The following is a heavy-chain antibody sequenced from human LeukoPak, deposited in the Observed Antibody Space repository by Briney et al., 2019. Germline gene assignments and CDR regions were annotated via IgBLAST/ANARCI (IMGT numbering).Heavy chain of an antibody. CDR2: IYYSGST. CDR3: ARRGYCSGGSCYSFDY. D-gene: IGHD2-15*01. V-gene: IGHV4-59*08. CDR1: GGAISNYY. Sequence: SETLSLTCTVSGGAISNYYWSWIRQPPGKGLEWIGYIYYSGSTNYNPSLKSRVTISVDTSKNQLSLKLSSVTAADTAVYYCARRGYCSGGSCYSFDYWGQGTLVTVSS. J-gene: IGHJ4*02.